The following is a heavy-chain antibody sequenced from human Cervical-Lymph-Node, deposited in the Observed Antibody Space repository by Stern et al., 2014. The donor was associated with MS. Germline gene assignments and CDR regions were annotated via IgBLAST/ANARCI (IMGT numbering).Heavy chain of an antibody. J-gene: IGHJ6*02. CDR2: SSPEDGET. CDR3: ASAVTGLNYYFHALDV. V-gene: IGHV1-24*01. Sequence: VQLLQSGAEVKKPGASVKVSCKVSGYTLNDLSLHWVRQAPGEGLEWMGGSSPEDGETIFAQGLQGGVTVTEDTSTDTAYMELSSLRSEDTAVYYCASAVTGLNYYFHALDVWGQGTTVTVSS. D-gene: IGHD6-19*01. CDR1: GYTLNDLS.